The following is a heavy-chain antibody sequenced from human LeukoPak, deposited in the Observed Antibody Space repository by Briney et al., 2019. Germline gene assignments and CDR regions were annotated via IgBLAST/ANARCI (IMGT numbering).Heavy chain of an antibody. Sequence: PGGSLRLSCAASGLTVSSNYMTWVRQAPGKGLEWVSVIYSGGSTYYADSVKGRFTISRDNSKNTLYLQMNSLRAEDTAVYYCARDPAGRDGYKGFDYWGQGTLVTVSS. CDR2: IYSGGST. D-gene: IGHD5-24*01. CDR1: GLTVSSNY. V-gene: IGHV3-53*01. J-gene: IGHJ4*02. CDR3: ARDPAGRDGYKGFDY.